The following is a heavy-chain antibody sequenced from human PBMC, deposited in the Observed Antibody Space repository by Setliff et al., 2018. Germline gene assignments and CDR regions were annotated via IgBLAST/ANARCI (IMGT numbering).Heavy chain of an antibody. V-gene: IGHV4-59*01. CDR3: ARFPRTQLYSGWFDP. J-gene: IGHJ5*02. D-gene: IGHD1-1*01. Sequence: SETLSLTCSVSGDTISSYYWSWVRQPPGKGLEWIGYIYYSGTTNYNPSLKSRVTISVDRSKNHFSLKLSSVTAADTAVYYCARFPRTQLYSGWFDPWGRGTLVTVS. CDR1: GDTISSYY. CDR2: IYYSGTT.